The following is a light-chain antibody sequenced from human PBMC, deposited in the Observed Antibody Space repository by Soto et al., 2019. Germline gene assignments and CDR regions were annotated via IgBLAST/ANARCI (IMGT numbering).Light chain of an antibody. V-gene: IGKV3-15*01. CDR3: HQYNNWRT. J-gene: IGKJ5*01. CDR1: QTVSTN. CDR2: GAS. Sequence: GLTHSPAAVSVSPGERAILSCRASQTVSTNLAWYQQRPGQAPRLLIYGASARATGIPDRFSGSGAGTEFTLTISSLQSEDFAVYYCHQYNNWRTFGQGTRLEI.